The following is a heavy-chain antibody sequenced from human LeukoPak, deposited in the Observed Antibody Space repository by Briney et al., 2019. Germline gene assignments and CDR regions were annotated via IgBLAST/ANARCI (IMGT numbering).Heavy chain of an antibody. CDR3: ARYPKRDWFDP. Sequence: SETLSLTCTVSGGSISSYYWNWIRQPPGKGLEWIGYIYYSGSTNYNPSLKSRVTISVDTSKNQFSLKLSSVTAADTAVYYCARYPKRDWFDPWGQGTLVTVSS. V-gene: IGHV4-59*12. CDR1: GGSISSYY. J-gene: IGHJ5*02. CDR2: IYYSGST.